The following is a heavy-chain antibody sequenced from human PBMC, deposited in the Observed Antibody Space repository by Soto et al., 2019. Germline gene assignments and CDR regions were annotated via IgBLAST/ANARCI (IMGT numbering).Heavy chain of an antibody. Sequence: QVQLQESGPGLVKPSGTLSLTCAVSGGSISSTNWWNWVRQPPGKGLEWIGEIDNSGSTNDNPSLKSRDTMSVDKPQTQFALKLSSVTAADTAVYYGVRDSGNGWKDYWGQGTLVTVSS. CDR2: IDNSGST. CDR3: VRDSGNGWKDY. J-gene: IGHJ4*02. V-gene: IGHV4-4*02. CDR1: GGSISSTNW. D-gene: IGHD6-19*01.